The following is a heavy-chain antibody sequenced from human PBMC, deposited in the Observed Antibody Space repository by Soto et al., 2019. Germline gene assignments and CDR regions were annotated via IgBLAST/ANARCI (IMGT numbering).Heavy chain of an antibody. CDR2: IKSKTDGGTT. J-gene: IGHJ4*02. Sequence: VGSLRLSCAASGFTFSNAWMSWVRQAPGKGLEWVGRIKSKTDGGTTDYAAPVKGRFTISRDDSKNTLYLQMNSLKTEDTAVYYCTTFDIVATNYDYWGQGTLVTVSS. CDR3: TTFDIVATNYDY. CDR1: GFTFSNAW. V-gene: IGHV3-15*01. D-gene: IGHD5-12*01.